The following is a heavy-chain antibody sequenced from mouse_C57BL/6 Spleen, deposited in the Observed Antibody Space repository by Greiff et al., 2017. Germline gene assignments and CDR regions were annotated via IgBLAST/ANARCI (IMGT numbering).Heavy chain of an antibody. CDR2: IDPETGGT. D-gene: IGHD4-1*02. Sequence: QVQLQQSGAELVRPGASVTLSCKASGYTFTDYEMHWVKQTPVHGLEWIGAIDPETGGTAYNQKFKGKAILTADKSSSTAYMELRSLTSEDSAVYYCTRPQLGRGYWGQGTTLTVSS. CDR1: GYTFTDYE. CDR3: TRPQLGRGY. J-gene: IGHJ2*01. V-gene: IGHV1-15*01.